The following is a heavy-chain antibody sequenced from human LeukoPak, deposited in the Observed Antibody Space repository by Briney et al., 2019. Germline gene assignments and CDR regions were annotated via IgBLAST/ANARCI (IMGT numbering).Heavy chain of an antibody. D-gene: IGHD3-16*02. V-gene: IGHV3-48*04. CDR1: GFTFSSYS. CDR2: ISSSSSTI. Sequence: HPGGSLRLSCAASGFTFSSYSMNWVRQAPGKGLEWVSYISSSSSTIYYADSVKGRFTISRDNAKNSLYLQMNSLRAEDTAVYYCARAAYDYVWGSYRYISFDYWGQGTLVTVSS. J-gene: IGHJ4*02. CDR3: ARAAYDYVWGSYRYISFDY.